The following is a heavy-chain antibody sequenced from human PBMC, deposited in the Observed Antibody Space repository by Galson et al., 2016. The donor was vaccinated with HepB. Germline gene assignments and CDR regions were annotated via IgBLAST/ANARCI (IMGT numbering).Heavy chain of an antibody. D-gene: IGHD3-16*01. CDR1: GYSFTNYW. CDR3: ARSIASAALLNYDYVWGL. CDR2: IDPSDSDT. V-gene: IGHV5-10-1*01. Sequence: QSGAEVKKPGESLRISCKGSGYSFTNYWINWVRQMPGKGLEWMGRIDPSDSDTRYRSSFKGHVTISFDKSINTAYLQWSSLKASDTAIYFCARSIASAALLNYDYVWGLWGQGTLVTVSS. J-gene: IGHJ4*02.